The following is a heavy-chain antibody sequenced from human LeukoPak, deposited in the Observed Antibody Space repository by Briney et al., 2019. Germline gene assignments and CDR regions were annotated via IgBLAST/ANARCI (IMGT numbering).Heavy chain of an antibody. Sequence: SETLSLTCSVSGDSISSDYWSWIRQPPGEGLEWIGYIYRIGNTDYNPPLKSRVTISLDTSKNQLSLNLTSVTAADTAVYYCAGRGQRYFRDWGQGTLVTVSS. V-gene: IGHV4-4*08. J-gene: IGHJ1*01. CDR2: IYRIGNT. CDR3: AGRGQRYFRD. CDR1: GDSISSDY.